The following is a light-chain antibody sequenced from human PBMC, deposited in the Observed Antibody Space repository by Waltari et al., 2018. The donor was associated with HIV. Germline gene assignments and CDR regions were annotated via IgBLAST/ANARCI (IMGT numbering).Light chain of an antibody. CDR1: TLGDNY. V-gene: IGLV3-1*01. CDR2: QVN. Sequence: SYALTQSPSESVSPGQTAIITCSGDTLGDNYACCYPQKPGQSPVLVIYQVNKLPSGNPERFSGSNSGNTATLTISGTQAMDEADYYCQAWDSSTVVFGGGTKLTVL. J-gene: IGLJ3*02. CDR3: QAWDSSTVV.